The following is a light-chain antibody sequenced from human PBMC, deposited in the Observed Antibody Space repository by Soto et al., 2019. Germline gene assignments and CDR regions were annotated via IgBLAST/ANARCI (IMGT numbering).Light chain of an antibody. CDR1: QSVLYSSNNNNY. V-gene: IGKV4-1*01. J-gene: IGKJ5*01. CDR3: QQYYSSPVT. Sequence: DILMTQSPDSLAVSLGERATINCKSSQSVLYSSNNNNYLALYQQKPGQPPKLLIYWASTRESVVPDRFSGSGSGTDFTLTTSSLQVEDVALYYCQQYYSSPVTFGQGTRLEIK. CDR2: WAS.